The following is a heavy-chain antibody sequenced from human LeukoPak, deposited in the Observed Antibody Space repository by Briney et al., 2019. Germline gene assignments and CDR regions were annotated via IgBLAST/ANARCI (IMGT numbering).Heavy chain of an antibody. CDR1: GGSISSYY. D-gene: IGHD3-9*01. Sequence: SETLSLTCTVSGGSISSYYWSWIRQPAGKGLEWIGRIYTSGSTNYNPSLKSRVSMSVDTSKNQFSLKLSSVTAADTAVYYCARDTLRYFEWVSMPKVYYYYYYMDVWGKGTTVTVSS. CDR3: ARDTLRYFEWVSMPKVYYYYYYMDV. V-gene: IGHV4-4*07. J-gene: IGHJ6*03. CDR2: IYTSGST.